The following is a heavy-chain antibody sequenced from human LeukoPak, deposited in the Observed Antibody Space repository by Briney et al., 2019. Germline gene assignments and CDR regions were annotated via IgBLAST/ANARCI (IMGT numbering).Heavy chain of an antibody. V-gene: IGHV3-23*01. D-gene: IGHD3-22*01. J-gene: IGHJ4*02. CDR2: ISGSGGST. Sequence: GGSLRLSCAASGFTFSSYAMSWVRQAPGKGLEWVSAISGSGGSTYYADSVKGRFTISRDNAKNSLYLQMNSLRAEDTAVYYCARAGPRVFRYYDSSGYPVDYWGQGTLVTVSS. CDR3: ARAGPRVFRYYDSSGYPVDY. CDR1: GFTFSSYA.